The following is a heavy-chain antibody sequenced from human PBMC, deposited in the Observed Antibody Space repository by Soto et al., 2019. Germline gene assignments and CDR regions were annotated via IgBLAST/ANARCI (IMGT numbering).Heavy chain of an antibody. J-gene: IGHJ4*02. CDR3: ARYRTGDDFDY. V-gene: IGHV4-4*02. D-gene: IGHD7-27*01. CDR2: IYHSGNT. Sequence: QVQLQESGPGLVKPSGTLSLTCVVSAGSISSSNWWSWVRQPPGKGLEWVGEIYHSGNTHYNPSLKSRVSISVDKYNNLFYLKLSSVTAAATAVYYCARYRTGDDFDYWGQGTLVAVSS. CDR1: AGSISSSNW.